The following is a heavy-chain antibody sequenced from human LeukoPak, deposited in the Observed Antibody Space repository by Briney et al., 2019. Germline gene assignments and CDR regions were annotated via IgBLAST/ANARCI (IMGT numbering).Heavy chain of an antibody. CDR2: INPNSGGT. Sequence: ASVKVSCKASGYTFTGYYMHWLRQAPGQGLEWMGRINPNSGGTNYAQKFQGRVTMTRDTSISTAYMELSRLRSADTAVYYCARRYKYYDSSGYYSNFDYWGQGTLVTVSS. CDR1: GYTFTGYY. J-gene: IGHJ4*02. V-gene: IGHV1-2*06. D-gene: IGHD3-22*01. CDR3: ARRYKYYDSSGYYSNFDY.